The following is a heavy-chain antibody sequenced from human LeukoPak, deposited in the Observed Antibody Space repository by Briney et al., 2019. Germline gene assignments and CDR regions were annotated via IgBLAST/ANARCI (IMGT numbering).Heavy chain of an antibody. Sequence: SETLSLTCTVSGGSISNTNYYWGWIRQPPGKGLEWIGTTYYSGITYYNPSLKSRVTISIDTSKNQFSLKLSSVTAADTAVYYCAPGDFSGFWFDPWGRGTLVTVSS. V-gene: IGHV4-39*01. CDR3: APGDFSGFWFDP. CDR2: TYYSGIT. J-gene: IGHJ5*02. CDR1: GGSISNTNYY. D-gene: IGHD3-10*01.